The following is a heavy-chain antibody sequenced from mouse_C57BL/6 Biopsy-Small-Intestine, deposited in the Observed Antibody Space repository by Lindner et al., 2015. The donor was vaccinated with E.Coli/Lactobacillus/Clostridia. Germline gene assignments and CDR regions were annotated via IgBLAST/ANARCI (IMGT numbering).Heavy chain of an antibody. J-gene: IGHJ3*01. CDR2: IRAYNYHT. CDR1: GYTFDVYG. D-gene: IGHD4-1*01. V-gene: IGHV1S81*02. CDR3: AREHFDILTGYALEAGAFDF. Sequence: SVKVSCKASGYTFDVYGLSWVRQAPGQGLEWLGWIRAYNYHTDYAKNFQGRVTMTTDRSTSTAYMELKSLRSDDTATYYCAREHFDILTGYALEAGAFDFWGQGTMVTVAS.